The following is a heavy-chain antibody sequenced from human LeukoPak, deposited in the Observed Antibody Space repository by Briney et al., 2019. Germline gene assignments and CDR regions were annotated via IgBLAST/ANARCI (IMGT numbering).Heavy chain of an antibody. J-gene: IGHJ4*02. D-gene: IGHD5-24*01. Sequence: SETLSLTCTVSGGSISSSSYYWGWIRQPPGRGLGWIGSIYYSGSTYYNPSLKSRVTISVDTSKNQFSLKLSSVTAADTAVYYCARQGMATIEFVYWGQGTLITVSS. V-gene: IGHV4-39*01. CDR2: IYYSGST. CDR1: GGSISSSSYY. CDR3: ARQGMATIEFVY.